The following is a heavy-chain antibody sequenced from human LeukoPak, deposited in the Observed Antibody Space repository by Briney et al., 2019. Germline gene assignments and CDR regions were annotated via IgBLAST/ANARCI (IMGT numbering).Heavy chain of an antibody. J-gene: IGHJ4*02. CDR3: ARAEDTAMVIDY. CDR1: GGSISSYY. D-gene: IGHD5-18*01. V-gene: IGHV4-59*01. Sequence: SETLSLTCTVSGGSISSYYWSWIRQPPGKGLEWIGYIYYGGSTNYNPSLKSRVTISVDTSKNQFSLKLSSETAADTAVYYCARAEDTAMVIDYWGQGTLGTVSS. CDR2: IYYGGST.